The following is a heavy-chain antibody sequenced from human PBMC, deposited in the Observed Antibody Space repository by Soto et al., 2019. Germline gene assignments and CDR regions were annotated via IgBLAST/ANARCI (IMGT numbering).Heavy chain of an antibody. J-gene: IGHJ3*02. D-gene: IGHD5-12*01. CDR3: AKDLHQMATIVDAFDI. Sequence: PGGSLSLSCAASGFTFSSYAMSWVRQAPGKGLEWVSAISGSGGSTYYADTVKGRFTISRDNSKNTLYLQMNSLRAEDTAVYYCAKDLHQMATIVDAFDIWGQGTMVTVSS. CDR2: ISGSGGST. V-gene: IGHV3-23*01. CDR1: GFTFSSYA.